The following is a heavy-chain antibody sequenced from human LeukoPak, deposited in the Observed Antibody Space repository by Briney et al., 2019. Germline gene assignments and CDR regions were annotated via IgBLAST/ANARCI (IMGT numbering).Heavy chain of an antibody. CDR1: GYTFTGYY. Sequence: ASVKVSCKASGYTFTGYYMHWVRQAPGQGLEWMGLINPNSGGTNYAQKFQGRVTMTRDTSISTAYMELSRLRSDDTAVYYCARVDDIVVVWGLDPWGQGTLVTVSS. CDR3: ARVDDIVVVWGLDP. J-gene: IGHJ5*02. CDR2: INPNSGGT. V-gene: IGHV1-2*02. D-gene: IGHD2-2*01.